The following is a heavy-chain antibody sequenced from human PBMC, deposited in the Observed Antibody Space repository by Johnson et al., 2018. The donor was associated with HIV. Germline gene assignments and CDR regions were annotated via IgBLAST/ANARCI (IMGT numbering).Heavy chain of an antibody. CDR1: GFTFRSYG. V-gene: IGHV3-30*03. J-gene: IGHJ3*02. D-gene: IGHD3-3*01. Sequence: QVQLVESGGGVVQPGRSLRLSCVASGFTFRSYGMHWVRQAPGKGLEWVAFVSYDGTNEFYADSVKGRFTVSRDSSKNTLFLQMNSLRAEDTAVYFCAAYYDFWSGSYTSGFDIWGQGTMVTVSS. CDR3: AAYYDFWSGSYTSGFDI. CDR2: VSYDGTNE.